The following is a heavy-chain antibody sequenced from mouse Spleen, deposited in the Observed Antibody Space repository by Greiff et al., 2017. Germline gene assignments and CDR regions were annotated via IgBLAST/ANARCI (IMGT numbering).Heavy chain of an antibody. J-gene: IGHJ4*01. CDR1: GYTFTDYY. CDR3: ARVRPYAMDY. V-gene: IGHV1-26*01. Sequence: VQLQQSGPELVKPGASVKISCKASGYTFTDYYMNWVKQSHGKSLEWIGDINPNNGGTSYNQKFKGKATLTVDKSSSTAYMELRSLTSEDSAVYYCARVRPYAMDYWGQGTSVTVSS. CDR2: INPNNGGT.